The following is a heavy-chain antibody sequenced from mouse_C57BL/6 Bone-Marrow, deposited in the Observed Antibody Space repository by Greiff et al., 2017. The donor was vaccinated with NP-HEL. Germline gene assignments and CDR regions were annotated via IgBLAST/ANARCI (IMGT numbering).Heavy chain of an antibody. Sequence: VQLQQPGAELVKPGASVKMSCKASGYTFTSYWITWVKQRPGQGLEWIGDIYPGSGSTNYNEKFKSKATLTVDTSSSTAYMQLSSLTSEDSAVYYCARTGSSPAWFAYWGQGTLVTVSA. J-gene: IGHJ3*01. D-gene: IGHD1-1*01. CDR3: ARTGSSPAWFAY. CDR2: IYPGSGST. V-gene: IGHV1-55*01. CDR1: GYTFTSYW.